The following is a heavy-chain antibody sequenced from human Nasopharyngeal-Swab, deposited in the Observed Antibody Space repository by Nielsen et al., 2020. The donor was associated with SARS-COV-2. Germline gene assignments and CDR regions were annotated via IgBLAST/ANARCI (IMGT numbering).Heavy chain of an antibody. CDR3: ALWSQNHFDY. Sequence: GESLKISCDVSAFTLVYYSMNWVRQAPGKGPEWVATISSSGNTHYSDSAKGRFSISTDKSKIAFYLQMTSLRAEDTALYYWALWSQNHFDYWGRGTQVTVSS. J-gene: IGHJ4*02. CDR1: AFTLVYYS. CDR2: ISSSGNT. V-gene: IGHV3-23*01. D-gene: IGHD2-8*02.